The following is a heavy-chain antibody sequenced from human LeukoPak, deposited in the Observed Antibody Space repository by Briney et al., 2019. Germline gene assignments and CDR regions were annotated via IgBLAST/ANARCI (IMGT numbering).Heavy chain of an antibody. Sequence: GASVKVSCKASGYTFTSYGISWVRQAPGQGLEWMGWIIPILGIANYAQKFQGRVTITADKSTSTAYMELSSLRSEDTAVYYCARDRYYDSSGLPGGYFDYWGQGTLVTVSS. V-gene: IGHV1-69*10. CDR1: GYTFTSYG. D-gene: IGHD3-22*01. CDR2: IIPILGIA. CDR3: ARDRYYDSSGLPGGYFDY. J-gene: IGHJ4*02.